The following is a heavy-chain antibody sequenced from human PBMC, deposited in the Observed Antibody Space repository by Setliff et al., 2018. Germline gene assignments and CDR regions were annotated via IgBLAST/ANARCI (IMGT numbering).Heavy chain of an antibody. D-gene: IGHD3-3*01. CDR2: ISTSSSTK. Sequence: AGGSLRLSCVVSGFSFSNYGMTWVRQAPGKGLEWISYISTSSSTKYYADSVKGRFTISRDNANQSLYLQMNSLTAGDTAVYYCARSSVVGGYSTTYYFDYMDVWGKGTTVTVSS. V-gene: IGHV3-48*01. CDR1: GFSFSNYG. CDR3: ARSSVVGGYSTTYYFDYMDV. J-gene: IGHJ6*03.